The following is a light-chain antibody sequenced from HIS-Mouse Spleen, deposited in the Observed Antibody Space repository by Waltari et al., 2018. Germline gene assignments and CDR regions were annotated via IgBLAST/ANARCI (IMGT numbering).Light chain of an antibody. J-gene: IGLJ2*01. CDR2: GKN. Sequence: SVALGQTVRITCQGDSLRSYYASWYQQKPGQAPVLVIYGKNNRPSGIPDRFSGSSSGNTASLTITGAQAEDEADYYCNSRDSSGNNLVFGGGTKLTVL. CDR1: SLRSYY. CDR3: NSRDSSGNNLV. V-gene: IGLV3-19*01.